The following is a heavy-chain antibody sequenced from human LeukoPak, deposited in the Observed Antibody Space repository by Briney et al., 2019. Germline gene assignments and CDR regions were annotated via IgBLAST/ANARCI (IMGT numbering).Heavy chain of an antibody. CDR1: GYSISGGYY. J-gene: IGHJ4*02. V-gene: IGHV4-38-2*01. CDR3: ARKGFYYFDY. Sequence: SETLSLTCAVSGYSISGGYYWGWIRQPPGKGLEWIASIYHSGSTYYNPSLKSRVTISVGTSKNQFSLKLSSVTAADTAVYYCARKGFYYFDYWGQGTLVTVSS. CDR2: IYHSGST.